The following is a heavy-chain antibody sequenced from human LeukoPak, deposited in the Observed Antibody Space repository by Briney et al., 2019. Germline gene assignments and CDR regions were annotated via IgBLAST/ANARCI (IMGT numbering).Heavy chain of an antibody. J-gene: IGHJ4*02. D-gene: IGHD3-10*01. Sequence: GGSVRLSCAASGFSFSSYAMSWVRQAPGKGLEWVSAISGSGGSTYYADSVKGRFTISRDNSKNTLYLQMNSLRAEDTAVYYCAKDRYGSGSYYNYWGQGTLVTVSS. CDR3: AKDRYGSGSYYNY. CDR2: ISGSGGST. V-gene: IGHV3-23*01. CDR1: GFSFSSYA.